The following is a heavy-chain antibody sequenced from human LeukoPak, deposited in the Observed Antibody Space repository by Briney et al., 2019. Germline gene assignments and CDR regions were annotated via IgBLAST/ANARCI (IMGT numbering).Heavy chain of an antibody. CDR1: RFTFSTYE. J-gene: IGHJ4*02. CDR2: ISSSGSTI. V-gene: IGHV3-48*03. CDR3: ARVGAAAYHFDY. Sequence: QPGGSLRLSCAASRFTFSTYEMNWVRQAPGKGLEWVSYISSSGSTIYYADSVKGRFTISRDNAKSSLYLQMNSLRAEDTAVYYCARVGAAAYHFDYWGQGTLVTVSS. D-gene: IGHD6-13*01.